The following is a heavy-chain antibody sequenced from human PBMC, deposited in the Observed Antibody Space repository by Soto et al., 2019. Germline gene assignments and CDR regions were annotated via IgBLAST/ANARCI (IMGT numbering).Heavy chain of an antibody. CDR3: ARTSWGGIFGVGYYYYYYMDV. V-gene: IGHV1-46*03. D-gene: IGHD3-3*01. CDR2: INPSGGST. CDR1: GYTFTSYY. J-gene: IGHJ6*03. Sequence: GASVKVSCKASGYTFTSYYMHWVRQAPGQGLEWMGIINPSGGSTSYAQKFQDRVTMTRDTSTSTVYMELSSLRSEDTAVYYCARTSWGGIFGVGYYYYYYMDVWGKGTTVTVSS.